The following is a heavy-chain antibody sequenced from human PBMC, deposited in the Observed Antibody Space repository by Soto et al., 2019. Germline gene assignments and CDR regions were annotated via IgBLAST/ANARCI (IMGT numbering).Heavy chain of an antibody. CDR1: GGTFSSYA. D-gene: IGHD3-3*01. J-gene: IGHJ6*02. Sequence: ASVKVSCKASGGTFSSYAISWVRQAPGQGLEWMGGIIPILGIANYAQKFQGRVTITADKSTSTAYMELSSLRSEDTAVYYCARGSYDFWSGYCPYCMDVWGQGTTVTVSS. CDR3: ARGSYDFWSGYCPYCMDV. CDR2: IIPILGIA. V-gene: IGHV1-69*10.